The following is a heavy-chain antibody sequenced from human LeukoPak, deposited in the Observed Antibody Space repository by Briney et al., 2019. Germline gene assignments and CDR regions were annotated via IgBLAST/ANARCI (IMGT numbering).Heavy chain of an antibody. CDR2: FDPEDGET. J-gene: IGHJ4*02. D-gene: IGHD3-10*01. CDR3: ATAPRYYYGSGTQRYFDY. CDR1: GYTLTELS. V-gene: IGHV1-24*01. Sequence: GASVKVSCKVSGYTLTELSMHWVRQAPGKGLEWMGGFDPEDGETIYAQKFQGRVTMTEDTSTDTAYMELSSLRSEDTAVYYCATAPRYYYGSGTQRYFDYWGQGTLVTVSS.